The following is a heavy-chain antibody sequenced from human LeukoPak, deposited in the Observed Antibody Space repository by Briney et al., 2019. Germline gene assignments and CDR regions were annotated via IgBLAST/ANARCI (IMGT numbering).Heavy chain of an antibody. J-gene: IGHJ4*02. V-gene: IGHV3-30*18. CDR1: GFIFRGYG. CDR2: ISYDGSNK. CDR3: AKGKYSGSGSYSGFDY. D-gene: IGHD3-10*01. Sequence: GGSLRLSCAASGFIFRGYGIHWVRQAPGKGLEWVALISYDGSNKYYGDSVKGRFTISRDNSKNTLYLQMDSLRAEDTAVYYCAKGKYSGSGSYSGFDYWGQGTLVTVSS.